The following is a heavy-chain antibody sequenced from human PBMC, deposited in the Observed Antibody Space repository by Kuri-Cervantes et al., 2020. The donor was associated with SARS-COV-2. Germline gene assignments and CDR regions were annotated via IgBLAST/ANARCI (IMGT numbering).Heavy chain of an antibody. CDR1: GGTFTTYG. D-gene: IGHD4-23*01. CDR3: ARRPTVVTRGSYYYYGMDV. J-gene: IGHJ6*02. V-gene: IGHV1-69*13. CDR2: IIPIFPTT. Sequence: SVKVSCKASGGTFTTYGISWVRQAPGQGLEWMGGIIPIFPTTHYAQKFQGTVTITADESTSTAYMELSSLRSEDTAVYYCARRPTVVTRGSYYYYGMDVWGQGTTVTVSS.